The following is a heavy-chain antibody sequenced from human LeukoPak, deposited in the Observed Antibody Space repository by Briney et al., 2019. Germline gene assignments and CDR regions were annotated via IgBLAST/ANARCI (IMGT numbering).Heavy chain of an antibody. CDR1: GGPISSYY. CDR3: ARRPTTVTTSLFDY. CDR2: IYYSGST. V-gene: IGHV4-59*01. J-gene: IGHJ4*02. D-gene: IGHD4-17*01. Sequence: SETLSLTCTVSGGPISSYYWSWIRQPPGKGLEWIGYIYYSGSTNYNPSLKSRVTISVDTSKNQFSLKLSSVTAADTAVYYCARRPTTVTTSLFDYWGQGTLVTVSS.